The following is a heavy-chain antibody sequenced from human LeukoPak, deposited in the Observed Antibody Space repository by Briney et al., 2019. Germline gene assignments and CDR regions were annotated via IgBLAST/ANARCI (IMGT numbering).Heavy chain of an antibody. V-gene: IGHV1-69*13. CDR1: GGTFSSYA. CDR2: IIPIFGTA. CDR3: ARDWEMGYFDY. Sequence: ASVKVSCKASGGTFSSYAISWVRQAPGQGLEWMGRIIPIFGTANYAQKFQGRVTITADESTSTAYMELSSLRSKDTAVYYCARDWEMGYFDYWGQGTLVTVSS. D-gene: IGHD5-24*01. J-gene: IGHJ4*02.